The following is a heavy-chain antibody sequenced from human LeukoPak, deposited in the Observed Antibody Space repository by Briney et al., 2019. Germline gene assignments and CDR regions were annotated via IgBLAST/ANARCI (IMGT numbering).Heavy chain of an antibody. CDR1: GFTFSSYS. Sequence: GGSLRLSCAASGFTFSSYSMNWVRQAPGKGLEWVSSISSSSSYIYYADSVKGRFTISRDNAKNSLYLQMNSLRAEDTAVYYCARDPRGGRYFDWLLSIWGQGTLVTVSS. CDR2: ISSSSSYI. D-gene: IGHD3-9*01. V-gene: IGHV3-21*01. CDR3: ARDPRGGRYFDWLLSI. J-gene: IGHJ4*02.